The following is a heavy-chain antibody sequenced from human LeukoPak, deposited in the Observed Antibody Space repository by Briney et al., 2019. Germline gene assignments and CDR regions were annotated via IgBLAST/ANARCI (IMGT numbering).Heavy chain of an antibody. CDR2: IYYSGST. V-gene: IGHV4-39*07. J-gene: IGHJ4*02. Sequence: PSQTLSLTCTVSGGSISSSSYYWGWIRQPPGKGLEWIESIYYSGSTNYNPSLKSRVTISVDTSKNQFSLKLSSVTAADTAVYYCARKGLRLLDWLSEYFFDYWGQGNLVTVSS. CDR1: GGSISSSSYY. CDR3: ARKGLRLLDWLSEYFFDY. D-gene: IGHD3-3*01.